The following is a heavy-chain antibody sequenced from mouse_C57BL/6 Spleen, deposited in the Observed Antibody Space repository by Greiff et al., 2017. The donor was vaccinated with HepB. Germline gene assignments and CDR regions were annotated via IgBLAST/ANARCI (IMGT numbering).Heavy chain of an antibody. J-gene: IGHJ2*01. D-gene: IGHD1-1*01. Sequence: VQLQQPGAELVMPGASVKLSCKASGYTFTSYWMHWVKQRPGQGLEWIGEIDPSDSYTNYNQKFKGKSTLTVDKSSSTAYMQLSSLTSEDSAVYYCARGAQLAYFDYWGQGTTLTVSS. CDR1: GYTFTSYW. CDR2: IDPSDSYT. V-gene: IGHV1-69*01. CDR3: ARGAQLAYFDY.